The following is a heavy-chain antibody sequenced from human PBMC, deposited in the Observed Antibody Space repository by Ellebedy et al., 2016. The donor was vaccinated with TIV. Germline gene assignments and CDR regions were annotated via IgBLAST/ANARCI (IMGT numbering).Heavy chain of an antibody. D-gene: IGHD3-22*01. J-gene: IGHJ6*02. CDR2: TSANNAIT. V-gene: IGHV1-18*04. CDR3: AREEMYFYDSAGYYYGSHGMDV. Sequence: ASVKVSCKASGYTFSDYGISWARQAPGQGPEWMGWTSANNAITHYAQKFQDRITMTTDTATSAAYMELRSLRSDDTAVYYCAREEMYFYDSAGYYYGSHGMDVWGQGTTVTVSS. CDR1: GYTFSDYG.